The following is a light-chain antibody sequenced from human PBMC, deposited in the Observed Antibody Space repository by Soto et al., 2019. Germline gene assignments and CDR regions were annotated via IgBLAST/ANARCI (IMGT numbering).Light chain of an antibody. Sequence: QSALTQPPSASGSPGQSVTIXCXXTKNDIGVXDFVSWYQHHPGKAPRLIIYEVVQRPSGVPDRFSGSKSGNTASLTVSGLXAADEADYFCKSYAGSNTYVFGSGTKVTVL. CDR3: KSYAGSNTYV. CDR1: KNDIGVXDF. J-gene: IGLJ1*01. V-gene: IGLV2-8*01. CDR2: EVV.